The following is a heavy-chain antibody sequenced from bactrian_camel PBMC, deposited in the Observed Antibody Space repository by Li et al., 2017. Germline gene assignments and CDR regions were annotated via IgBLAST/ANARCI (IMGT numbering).Heavy chain of an antibody. CDR2: IYTSGDRT. J-gene: IGHJ6*01. V-gene: IGHV3S53*01. D-gene: IGHD5*01. CDR3: AADRWIGDPMSARDFAY. CDR1: GYLFINNY. Sequence: VESGGGSVQAGGSLKLTCTVSGYLFINNYMGWFRQSSGNEREWVAAIYTSGDRTYYADSVKGRFTISHDNAKNTVYLQMNSLKPEDTAMYYCAADRWIGDPMSARDFAYWGQGTQVTVS.